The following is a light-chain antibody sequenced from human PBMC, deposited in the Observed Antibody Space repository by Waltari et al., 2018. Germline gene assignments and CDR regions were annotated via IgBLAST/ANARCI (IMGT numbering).Light chain of an antibody. V-gene: IGLV2-11*01. Sequence: QSALTQPRSVSGSPGQSVTISCPGRSSDVGGYNAVSWYQQFPGKGPKVLMYDVSKRLQGVPDRVSGYKSGNRASLTISGLQAEDEAAYYCCSYAGTYTLFVFGSGTEVTVL. CDR1: SSDVGGYNA. CDR2: DVS. CDR3: CSYAGTYTLFV. J-gene: IGLJ1*01.